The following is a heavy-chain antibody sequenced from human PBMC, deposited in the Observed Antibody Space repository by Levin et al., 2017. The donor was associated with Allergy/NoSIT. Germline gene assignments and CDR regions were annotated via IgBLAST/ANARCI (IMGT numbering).Heavy chain of an antibody. CDR1: GFTFSSYG. CDR3: ARDGIWCSSTSCYSPPDY. J-gene: IGHJ4*02. CDR2: IWYDGSIK. Sequence: GGSLRLSCAASGFTFSSYGMHWVRQAPGKGLEWVAVIWYDGSIKYYADSVKGRFTISRDNSKNTLYLQMNSLRAEDTAVYYCARDGIWCSSTSCYSPPDYWGQGTLVTVSS. D-gene: IGHD2-2*02. V-gene: IGHV3-33*01.